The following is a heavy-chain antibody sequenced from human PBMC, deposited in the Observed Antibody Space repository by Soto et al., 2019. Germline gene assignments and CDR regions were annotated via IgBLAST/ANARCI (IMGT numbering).Heavy chain of an antibody. CDR2: MNPNSGHT. J-gene: IGHJ5*02. CDR3: ASDMRTT. Sequence: QVQLVQSGAEVKKPGASVKVSCKASGYTFTSHDINWMRQTTGQGLEWMGWMNPNSGHTNSAQKIQGRVTMTRDTSINTAYMELTNLRSEDTAIYCCASDMRTTCGQGTLVTVSS. V-gene: IGHV1-8*01. D-gene: IGHD2-2*01. CDR1: GYTFTSHD.